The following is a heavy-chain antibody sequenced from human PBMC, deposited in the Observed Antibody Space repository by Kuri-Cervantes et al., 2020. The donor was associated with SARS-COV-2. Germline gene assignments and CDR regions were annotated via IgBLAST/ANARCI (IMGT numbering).Heavy chain of an antibody. CDR2: IYYSGDS. CDR1: GGSISSGSYY. Sequence: SETLSLTCTVSGGSISSGSYYWGWIRQPPGKGLEWIGSIYYSGDSDRNPALKSRVTISVDTSKSQFSLSLSSVTAADTALYYCARVSINHYYDRSGYYLDVWGKGTTVTVSS. V-gene: IGHV4-39*07. D-gene: IGHD3-22*01. J-gene: IGHJ6*03. CDR3: ARVSINHYYDRSGYYLDV.